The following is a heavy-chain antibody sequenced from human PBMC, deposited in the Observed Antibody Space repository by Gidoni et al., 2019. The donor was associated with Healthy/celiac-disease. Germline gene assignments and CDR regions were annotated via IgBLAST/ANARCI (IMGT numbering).Heavy chain of an antibody. CDR3: ARGGTDYGDYGDY. D-gene: IGHD4-17*01. CDR2: IYHSGST. Sequence: QAQLQESGPGPVKPPGTLSLTCAVSGGSLSSCNWWSWVRQPPGKGLAWIGEIYHSGSTNYNPSLKSRVTISVDKSKNQFSLKLSSVTAADTAVYYCARGGTDYGDYGDYWGQGTLVTVSS. J-gene: IGHJ4*02. V-gene: IGHV4-4*03. CDR1: GGSLSSCNW.